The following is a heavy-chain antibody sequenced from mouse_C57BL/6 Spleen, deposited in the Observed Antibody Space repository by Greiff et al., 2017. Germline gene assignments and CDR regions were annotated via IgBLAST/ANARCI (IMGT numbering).Heavy chain of an antibody. CDR3: ARGDYYDIYYAMDY. CDR2: IHPNSGST. Sequence: QVQLKQPGAELVKPGASVKLSCKASGYTFTSYWMHWVKQRPGQGLEWIGMIHPNSGSTNYTEKFKSKATLTVDKSSSTAYMQLNSLTSEDSAVYDGARGDYYDIYYAMDYWGQGTSVTVSS. CDR1: GYTFTSYW. J-gene: IGHJ4*01. V-gene: IGHV1-64*01. D-gene: IGHD2-4*01.